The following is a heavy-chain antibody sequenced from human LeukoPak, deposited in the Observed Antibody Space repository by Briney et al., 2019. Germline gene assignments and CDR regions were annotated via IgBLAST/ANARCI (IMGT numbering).Heavy chain of an antibody. V-gene: IGHV3-7*03. D-gene: IGHD3/OR15-3a*01. CDR3: ARGQYDTWSRRGNFDS. CDR1: GFTFGKYW. J-gene: IGHJ4*02. Sequence: PGGSLRLSRVASGFTFGKYWMSWVRQAPGKGLEWVANIKLDGSEKNYVDSVKGRFTISRDNTKNSLYLQMNSLRAEDTAVFYCARGQYDTWSRRGNFDSWGQGTLVIVSS. CDR2: IKLDGSEK.